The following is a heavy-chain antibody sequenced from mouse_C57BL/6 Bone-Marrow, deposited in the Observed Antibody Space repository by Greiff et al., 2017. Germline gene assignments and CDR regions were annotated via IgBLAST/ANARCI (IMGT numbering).Heavy chain of an antibody. V-gene: IGHV1-64*01. J-gene: IGHJ1*03. CDR2: IHPNSGST. CDR1: GYTFTSYW. Sequence: QVHVKQPGAELVKPGASVKLSCKASGYTFTSYWMHWVKQRPGQGLEWIGMIHPNSGSTNYNEKFKSKATLTVDKSSSTAYMQLSSLTSEDSAVYYCARRPWYFDVWGTGTTVTVSS. CDR3: ARRPWYFDV.